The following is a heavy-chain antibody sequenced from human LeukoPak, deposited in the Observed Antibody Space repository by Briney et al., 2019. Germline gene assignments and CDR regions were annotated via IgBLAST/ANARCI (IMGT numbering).Heavy chain of an antibody. J-gene: IGHJ3*02. CDR2: ISAYNGNT. CDR1: GYTFTSYG. D-gene: IGHD6-13*01. CDR3: ATKAAGYSSSWYRLDAFDI. Sequence: PGASVKVSCKASGYTFTSYGISWVRQAPGQGLEWMGWISAYNGNTNYAQKLQGRVTMTTDTSTSTAYMELRSLRSDDTAVYYCATKAAGYSSSWYRLDAFDIWGQGTMVTVSS. V-gene: IGHV1-18*01.